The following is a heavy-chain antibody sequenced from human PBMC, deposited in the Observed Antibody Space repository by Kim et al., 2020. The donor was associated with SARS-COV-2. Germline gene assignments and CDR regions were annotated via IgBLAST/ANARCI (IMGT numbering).Heavy chain of an antibody. J-gene: IGHJ4*02. CDR3: ARQLGYCSGGNCFSPRFFDY. CDR2: IYYGGAT. CDR1: SGSISDDSYY. V-gene: IGHV4-39*01. D-gene: IGHD2-15*01. Sequence: SETLSLTCTVSSGSISDDSYYWGWVRRSPGKGPEWIGSIYYGGATHYNPSLKSRVTISVDTSNSQFSLKLTSVTAADTAMYYCARQLGYCSGGNCFSPRFFDYWGQGTLVTVSS.